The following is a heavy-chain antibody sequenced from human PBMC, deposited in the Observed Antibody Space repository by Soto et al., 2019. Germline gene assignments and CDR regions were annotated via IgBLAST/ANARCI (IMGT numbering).Heavy chain of an antibody. Sequence: QVQLQESGPGLVQPSQTLSLTCTVSGGSIGSGTFYWSWIRLHPGEGLEWIGYIFDSGTTYYNPSLKSRVTISVDTSKNQSSLKLRSVTAADTAVYYCARDYSGYSLFDSWGQGILVTVSS. D-gene: IGHD3-22*01. CDR3: ARDYSGYSLFDS. V-gene: IGHV4-31*03. CDR2: IFDSGTT. CDR1: GGSIGSGTFY. J-gene: IGHJ4*02.